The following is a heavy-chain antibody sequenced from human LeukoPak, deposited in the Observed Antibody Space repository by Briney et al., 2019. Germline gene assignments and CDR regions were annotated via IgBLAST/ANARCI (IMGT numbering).Heavy chain of an antibody. Sequence: SETLSLTCTVSGGSISSYYWSWIRQPPGKGLEWIGSIYYSGSTYYNPSLKSRVTISVDTSKNQFSLKLSSVTAADTAVYYCPLTVGDYFDYWGQGTLVTVSS. CDR2: IYYSGST. CDR3: PLTVGDYFDY. V-gene: IGHV4-59*05. D-gene: IGHD2-15*01. J-gene: IGHJ4*02. CDR1: GGSISSYY.